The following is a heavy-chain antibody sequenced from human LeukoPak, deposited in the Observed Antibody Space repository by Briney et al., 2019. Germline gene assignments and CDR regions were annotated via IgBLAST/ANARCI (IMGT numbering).Heavy chain of an antibody. V-gene: IGHV4-59*01. CDR2: IYYSGST. CDR1: GGSFSSYY. J-gene: IGHJ2*01. CDR3: ARTTYCCGDCYSRAPFGNYWYFDL. D-gene: IGHD2-21*02. Sequence: SETLSLTCAVYGGSFSSYYWSWIRQPPGKGLEWIGYIYYSGSTNYNPSLKSRVTISVDTSKNQFSLKLSSVTAADTAVYYCARTTYCCGDCYSRAPFGNYWYFDLWGRGTLVTVSS.